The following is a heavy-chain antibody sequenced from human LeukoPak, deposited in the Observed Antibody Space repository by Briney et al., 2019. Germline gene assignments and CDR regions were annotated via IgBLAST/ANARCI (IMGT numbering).Heavy chain of an antibody. CDR2: INHSGSA. D-gene: IGHD4-11*01. J-gene: IGHJ4*02. CDR3: ARGQGTVTTH. CDR1: GGPFSGYY. Sequence: SETLSPTCAVSGGPFSGYYWTWIRQPPGKGLEWIGEINHSGSANYNPSLMSRVTISLDTSKNHFSLNLSSVTAADTAVYYCARGQGTVTTHWGQGTLVTVSS. V-gene: IGHV4-34*01.